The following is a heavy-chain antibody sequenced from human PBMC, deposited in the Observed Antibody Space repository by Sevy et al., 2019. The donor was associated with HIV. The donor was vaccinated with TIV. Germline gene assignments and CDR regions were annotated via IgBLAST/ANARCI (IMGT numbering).Heavy chain of an antibody. Sequence: SETLSLTCSVSGGSMNLYFWSWIRQPPGKGLEWIGYMYYSGSTNYNPSLKSRVTILGDMSKNQFSLKMRSVTAADTAVYYCARESIGAIGDFDSWGQGALVTVSS. V-gene: IGHV4-59*01. D-gene: IGHD1-26*01. CDR1: GGSMNLYF. CDR2: MYYSGST. CDR3: ARESIGAIGDFDS. J-gene: IGHJ4*02.